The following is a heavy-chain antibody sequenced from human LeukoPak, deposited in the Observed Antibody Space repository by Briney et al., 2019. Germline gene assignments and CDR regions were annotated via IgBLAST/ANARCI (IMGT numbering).Heavy chain of an antibody. D-gene: IGHD1-26*01. CDR1: GYTFTSYG. CDR2: ISAYNGNT. Sequence: ASVKVSCKASGYTFTSYGISWVRQAPGQGLEWMGWISAYNGNTNYAQKLQGRVTMTTDTSTSTAYMELRSLRSDDTAVYYCARDSGSLYYYYGMDVWGQGTTVTVSS. J-gene: IGHJ6*02. CDR3: ARDSGSLYYYYGMDV. V-gene: IGHV1-18*01.